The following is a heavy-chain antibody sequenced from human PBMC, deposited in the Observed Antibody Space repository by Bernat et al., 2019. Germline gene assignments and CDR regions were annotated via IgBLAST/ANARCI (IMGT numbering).Heavy chain of an antibody. CDR2: ISGSGGST. Sequence: EVQLVESGGGLVQPGGSLRLSCAASGFTFSSYAMSWVRQAPGKGLEWVSAISGSGGSTYYADSVKGRFTISRDNSKNTLYLQMNSLRAEDTAEYYCAKDRWLTMVQGGISPPFDYWGQGTLVTVSS. CDR1: GFTFSSYA. D-gene: IGHD3-10*01. V-gene: IGHV3-23*04. CDR3: AKDRWLTMVQGGISPPFDY. J-gene: IGHJ4*02.